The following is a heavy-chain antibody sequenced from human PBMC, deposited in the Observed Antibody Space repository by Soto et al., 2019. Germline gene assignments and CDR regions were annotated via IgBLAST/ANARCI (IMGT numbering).Heavy chain of an antibody. V-gene: IGHV1-3*01. Sequence: GASVKVSCKASGYTFTSYAMHWVRQAPGQRLEWMGWINADNGNTNYSQKLQGRVAMTTDTSTSTVYMELSSLRSEDTAVYYCARSIVVVTALDYWGQGTLVTVSS. CDR1: GYTFTSYA. J-gene: IGHJ4*02. D-gene: IGHD2-21*02. CDR2: INADNGNT. CDR3: ARSIVVVTALDY.